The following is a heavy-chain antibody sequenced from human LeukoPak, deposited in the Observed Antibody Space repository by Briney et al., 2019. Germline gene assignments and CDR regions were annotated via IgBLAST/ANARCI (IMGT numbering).Heavy chain of an antibody. CDR2: IGSDGSNK. D-gene: IGHD3-22*01. Sequence: GGSLRLSCAASGFSFRSYGIHWVRQTPGKGLEWVAVIGSDGSNKYYADSVKGRFTISRDNSKNTLYLQMNGLRTEDTAMYFCAKEIYYDSSAFFDYWGQGTLVTVSS. J-gene: IGHJ4*02. CDR3: AKEIYYDSSAFFDY. V-gene: IGHV3-30*18. CDR1: GFSFRSYG.